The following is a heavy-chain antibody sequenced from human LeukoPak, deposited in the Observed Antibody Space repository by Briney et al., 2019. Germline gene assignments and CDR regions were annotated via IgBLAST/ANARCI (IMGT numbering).Heavy chain of an antibody. CDR3: ARVSYDYGDYQNYYYYYMDV. CDR1: GGSFSGYY. Sequence: SETLSLTCAVYGGSFSGYYWSWIRQPPGKGLEWIGEINHSGSTNYNPSLKSRVTISVDTSKNQFSLKLSSVTAADTAVYYCARVSYDYGDYQNYYYYYMDVWGKGTTVTVSS. V-gene: IGHV4-34*01. D-gene: IGHD4-17*01. J-gene: IGHJ6*03. CDR2: INHSGST.